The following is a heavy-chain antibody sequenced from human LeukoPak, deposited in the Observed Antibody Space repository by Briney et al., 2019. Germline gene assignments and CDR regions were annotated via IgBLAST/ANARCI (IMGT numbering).Heavy chain of an antibody. D-gene: IGHD1-26*01. J-gene: IGHJ4*02. Sequence: PGGSLRLSCAASGFTLSDYWMSWVRQAPGKGLEWVANINGDGSEKHYVDSVKGRFTISRDNAKNSLFLQMSSLRGEDTAMYYCARGGKSRFAYWGQGTLVTVSS. CDR3: ARGGKSRFAY. CDR2: INGDGSEK. CDR1: GFTLSDYW. V-gene: IGHV3-7*03.